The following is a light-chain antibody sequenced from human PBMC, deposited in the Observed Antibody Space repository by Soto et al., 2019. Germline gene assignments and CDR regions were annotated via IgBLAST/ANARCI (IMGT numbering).Light chain of an antibody. J-gene: IGLJ1*01. CDR3: SSYTSSSTWV. V-gene: IGLV2-14*01. CDR2: DVS. CDR1: SSDVGGYNY. Sequence: QSVLTQPASVSGSPGQSITISCTGTSSDVGGYNYVSWYQQHPGKAPKLMIYDVSNRPSGVSNRVSGSKSGNTASLTISGLQAEDEADYYCSSYTSSSTWVFGTGTKLTVL.